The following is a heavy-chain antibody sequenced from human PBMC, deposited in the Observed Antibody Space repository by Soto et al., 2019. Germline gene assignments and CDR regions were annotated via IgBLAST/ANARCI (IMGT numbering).Heavy chain of an antibody. CDR1: GGAFSSYA. V-gene: IGHV1-69*06. D-gene: IGHD3-9*01. Sequence: SVKVSCKASGGAFSSYAISWVRQAPGQGLEWMGGIIPIFGTANYAQKFQGRVTITADKSTSTAYMELSSLRSEDTAVYYCARGLRYFDWLLEGWFDPWGQGTLVTVSS. J-gene: IGHJ5*02. CDR2: IIPIFGTA. CDR3: ARGLRYFDWLLEGWFDP.